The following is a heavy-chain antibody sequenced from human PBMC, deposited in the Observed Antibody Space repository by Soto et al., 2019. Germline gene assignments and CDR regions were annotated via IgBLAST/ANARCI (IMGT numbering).Heavy chain of an antibody. CDR2: ISGSGGTT. CDR3: AKTANGWFSAFDI. CDR1: GFTFSSYA. Sequence: EVQLLESGGGLVQPGGSLRLSCAASGFTFSSYAMSWVRQAPGKGLEWVSAISGSGGTTYYADSVKGRFTFSRDNSNNTLYLQMNSLRAEDTAVYYCAKTANGWFSAFDIWGQGTIVPVSS. D-gene: IGHD6-19*01. J-gene: IGHJ3*02. V-gene: IGHV3-23*01.